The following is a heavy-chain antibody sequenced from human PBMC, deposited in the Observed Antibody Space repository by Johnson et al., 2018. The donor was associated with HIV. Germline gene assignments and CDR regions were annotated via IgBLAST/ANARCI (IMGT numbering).Heavy chain of an antibody. J-gene: IGHJ3*02. CDR2: ISYDGSNK. V-gene: IGHV3-30*19. CDR1: GFTFSSYD. D-gene: IGHD5-18*01. CDR3: VNGAFKTWMQLWATWGAYDAFDI. Sequence: QVQLVESGGGVVQPGRSLRLSCAASGFTFSSYDMHWVRQAPGKGMDWVAFISYDGSNKYYADSVKGRFTISRDNSKNTLYLQMNSLRAEDTAVYYCVNGAFKTWMQLWATWGAYDAFDIWGQGTMVTVSS.